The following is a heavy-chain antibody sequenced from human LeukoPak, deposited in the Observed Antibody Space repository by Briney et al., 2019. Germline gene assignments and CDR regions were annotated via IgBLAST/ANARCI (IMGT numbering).Heavy chain of an antibody. CDR2: ISYSGNT. CDR3: ARVTVTTHTPPYYYYYMDV. Sequence: SETLSLTCTVSGGSISNYYWTWIRQPPGKGLEWIGFISYSGNTNYNPSLKSRVTISLDTSKNQFSLKLISVTAADTAVYYCARVTVTTHTPPYYYYYMDVWGKGTTVTVSS. CDR1: GGSISNYY. V-gene: IGHV4-59*01. D-gene: IGHD4-11*01. J-gene: IGHJ6*03.